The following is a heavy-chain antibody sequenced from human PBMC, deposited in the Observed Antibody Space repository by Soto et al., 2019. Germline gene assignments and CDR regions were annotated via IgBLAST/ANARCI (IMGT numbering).Heavy chain of an antibody. CDR3: ARDRQWLVLRGAFDI. CDR2: INPSGGST. CDR1: GYTFTSYY. D-gene: IGHD6-19*01. J-gene: IGHJ3*02. V-gene: IGHV1-46*01. Sequence: ASVKVSCKASGYTFTSYYMHWVRQAPGQGLEWMGIINPSGGSTSYAQKFQGRVTMTTDTSTSTAYMELRSLRSDDTAVYYCARDRQWLVLRGAFDIWGQGTMVTVSS.